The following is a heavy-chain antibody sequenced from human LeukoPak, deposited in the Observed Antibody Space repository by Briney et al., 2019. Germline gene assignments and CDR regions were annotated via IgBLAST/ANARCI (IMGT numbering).Heavy chain of an antibody. V-gene: IGHV1-24*01. CDR3: ASRRLVSLRFLEWLRFAFDI. CDR1: GYTLTELS. CDR2: FDPEDGET. D-gene: IGHD3-3*01. Sequence: ASVNVSCKVSGYTLTELSMHWVRQAPGKGLEWMGGFDPEDGETIYAQKFQGRVTMTEDTSTDTAYMELSSLRSEDTAVYYCASRRLVSLRFLEWLRFAFDIWGQGTMVTVSS. J-gene: IGHJ3*02.